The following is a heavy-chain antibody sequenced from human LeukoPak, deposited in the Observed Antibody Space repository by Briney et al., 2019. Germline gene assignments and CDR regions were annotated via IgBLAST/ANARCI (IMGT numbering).Heavy chain of an antibody. CDR3: ATGVFCATTTCPGYQHYYYFMDV. Sequence: ASVKVSCKVSGFTLADLSMHWVRQAPGKGLEGVGVFYRKNGDTIYAQRFRGRVTLTEDTSTGTAYMDLSSLSADDTAVYYCATGVFCATTTCPGYQHYYYFMDVWGKGTTVTVSS. CDR2: FYRKNGDT. CDR1: GFTLADLS. V-gene: IGHV1-24*01. D-gene: IGHD2-2*01. J-gene: IGHJ6*03.